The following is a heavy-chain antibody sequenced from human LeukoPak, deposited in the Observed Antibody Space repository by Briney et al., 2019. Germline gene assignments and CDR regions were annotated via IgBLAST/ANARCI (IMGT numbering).Heavy chain of an antibody. V-gene: IGHV3-30-3*01. D-gene: IGHD6-6*01. CDR2: ISYDGSNK. CDR3: ARGILELVDPLYYFDY. Sequence: PGGSLRLSCAASGFTFSSYAMHWVRQAPGKGLEWVAVISYDGSNKYYADSVKGRFTISRDNAKNSLYLQMNSLRAEDTAVYYCARGILELVDPLYYFDYWGQGTLVTVSS. J-gene: IGHJ4*02. CDR1: GFTFSSYA.